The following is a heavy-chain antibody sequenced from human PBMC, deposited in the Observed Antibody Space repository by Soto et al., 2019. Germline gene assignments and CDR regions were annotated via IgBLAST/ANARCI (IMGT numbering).Heavy chain of an antibody. D-gene: IGHD2-15*01. J-gene: IGHJ6*03. CDR1: GFTFSSYG. CDR2: IWYDGSNK. CDR3: ARGLGYCSGGSCYYDYYYYMDV. Sequence: QVQLVESGGGVVQPGRSLRLSCAASGFTFSSYGMHWVRQAPGKGLEWVAVIWYDGSNKYYADSVKGRFTISRDNSKNTLYLQMNSLRAEDTAVYYCARGLGYCSGGSCYYDYYYYMDVWGKGTTVTVSS. V-gene: IGHV3-33*01.